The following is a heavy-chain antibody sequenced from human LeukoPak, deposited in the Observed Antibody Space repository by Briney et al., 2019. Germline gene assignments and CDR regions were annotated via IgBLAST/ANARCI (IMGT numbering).Heavy chain of an antibody. Sequence: SETLSLTCTVSGYSISSGYYWGWIRQPPGKGLEWIGSIYHSGSTYYNPSLKSRVTISVDTSKNQFSLKLSSVTAADTAVYYCARASGIWGYYYYMDVWGKGTTVTISS. CDR3: ARASGIWGYYYYMDV. J-gene: IGHJ6*03. V-gene: IGHV4-38-2*02. CDR2: IYHSGST. D-gene: IGHD1-26*01. CDR1: GYSISSGYY.